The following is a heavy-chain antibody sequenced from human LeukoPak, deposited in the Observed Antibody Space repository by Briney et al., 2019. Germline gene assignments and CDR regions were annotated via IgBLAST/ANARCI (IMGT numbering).Heavy chain of an antibody. Sequence: ASVKVSCKASGYTFTSYAMHWVRQAPGQRLEWMGWINAGNGNTKYSQKFQGRVTITRDTSASTAYMELSSLRSEDTAVYYCARLSYDSSGYYYARASTFDYWGQGTLVTVSS. V-gene: IGHV1-3*01. D-gene: IGHD3-22*01. CDR2: INAGNGNT. CDR3: ARLSYDSSGYYYARASTFDY. J-gene: IGHJ4*02. CDR1: GYTFTSYA.